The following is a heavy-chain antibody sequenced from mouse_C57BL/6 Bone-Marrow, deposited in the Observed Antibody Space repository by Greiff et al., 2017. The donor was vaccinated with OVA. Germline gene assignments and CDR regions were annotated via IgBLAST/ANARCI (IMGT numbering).Heavy chain of an antibody. D-gene: IGHD2-1*01. CDR2: IRNKANNHAT. J-gene: IGHJ2*01. CDR1: GFTFSDAW. Sequence: EVKLMESGGGLVQPGGSMKLSCAASGFTFSDAWMDWVRQSPEKGLEWVAEIRNKANNHATYYAESVKGRFTISRDDSKSSVYLQMNSLRAEDTGIYYCTRQDGNFYFDYWGQGTTLTVSS. CDR3: TRQDGNFYFDY. V-gene: IGHV6-6*01.